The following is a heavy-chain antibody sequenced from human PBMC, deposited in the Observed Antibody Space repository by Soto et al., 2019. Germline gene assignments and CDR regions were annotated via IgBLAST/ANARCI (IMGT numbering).Heavy chain of an antibody. D-gene: IGHD1-7*01. CDR1: GFSFSSYA. CDR2: ISYDGDIQ. J-gene: IGHJ6*02. Sequence: QVQLVESGGGVVQPGRSLRLSCAASGFSFSSYAMDWVRQAPGKGLDWVSIISYDGDIQYYADSVKGRFTISRDNSKNTLYLQINSLRPEATAVYYCARGRIVGTTRYYYGMDVWGQGTTVTVSS. CDR3: ARGRIVGTTRYYYGMDV. V-gene: IGHV3-30-3*01.